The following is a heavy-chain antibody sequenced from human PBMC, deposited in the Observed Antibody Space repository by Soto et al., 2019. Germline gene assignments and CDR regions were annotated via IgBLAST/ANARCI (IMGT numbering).Heavy chain of an antibody. CDR2: ISGSGGST. CDR1: GFTFRTYA. D-gene: IGHD3-10*01. CDR3: AISVGGYYYGAFDY. Sequence: GGSLRLSCAASGFTFRTYAMNWVRQAPGKGLEWVSAISGSGGSTYYADSVKGRFTISRDNSKNTLYLQMNSLRAEDTAVYYCAISVGGYYYGAFDYWGQGTLVTVSS. J-gene: IGHJ4*02. V-gene: IGHV3-23*01.